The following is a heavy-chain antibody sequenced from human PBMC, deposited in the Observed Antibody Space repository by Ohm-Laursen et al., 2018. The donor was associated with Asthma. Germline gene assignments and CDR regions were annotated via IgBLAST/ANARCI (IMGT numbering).Heavy chain of an antibody. CDR2: FYYSGST. J-gene: IGHJ5*02. CDR3: ARKFNWNDGWFDP. CDR1: GGSISSGGYY. D-gene: IGHD1-20*01. V-gene: IGHV4-31*03. Sequence: SETLSLTCTVSGGSISSGGYYWSWIRQQPGKGLEWIGYFYYSGSTYYKPSLKSRVTISVDTSKNQFSLKLSSVTAADTAVYYCARKFNWNDGWFDPWGQGTLVTVSS.